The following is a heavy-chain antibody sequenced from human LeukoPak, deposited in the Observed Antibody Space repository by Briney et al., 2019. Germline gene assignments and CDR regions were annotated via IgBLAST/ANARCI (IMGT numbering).Heavy chain of an antibody. Sequence: PSETLSLTCNVSSDSIRNYYWSWFRQPPGKGLEWIGYVYYTGSINYSPSLEGRVTISLDTFKKQFFLRLTSLTAADTAVYYCAAEERNYGLQWGQGTLVTVSS. CDR3: AAEERNYGLQ. J-gene: IGHJ4*02. D-gene: IGHD3-16*01. V-gene: IGHV4-59*01. CDR2: VYYTGSI. CDR1: SDSIRNYY.